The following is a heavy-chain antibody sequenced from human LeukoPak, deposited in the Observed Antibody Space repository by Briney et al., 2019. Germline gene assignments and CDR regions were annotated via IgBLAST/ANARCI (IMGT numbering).Heavy chain of an antibody. CDR3: ARSSMVRRIHFDY. CDR1: GGTFSSYA. V-gene: IGHV1-69*04. J-gene: IGHJ4*02. CDR2: IIASLEMT. D-gene: IGHD3-10*01. Sequence: SVKVSCKASGGTFSSYAISWVRQAPGQGLEWMGNIIASLEMTNYAQKFQGRVTITADTSTSTVYMELSSLRSEDTAVYYCARSSMVRRIHFDYWGQGTLVTVSS.